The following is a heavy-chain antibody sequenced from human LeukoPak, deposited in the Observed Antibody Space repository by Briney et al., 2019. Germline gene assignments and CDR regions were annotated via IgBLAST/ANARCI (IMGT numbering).Heavy chain of an antibody. Sequence: ASVKVSCKASGYTFTGYGFSWVRQAPGQGLEWMGWISTNNGNTDYAQKLQGRVTMTTDTSTSTAYMELKSLRSDDTAVYYCARLAYGGNFHDYWGQGTLVTVSS. CDR2: ISTNNGNT. CDR1: GYTFTGYG. V-gene: IGHV1-18*01. D-gene: IGHD4-23*01. J-gene: IGHJ4*02. CDR3: ARLAYGGNFHDY.